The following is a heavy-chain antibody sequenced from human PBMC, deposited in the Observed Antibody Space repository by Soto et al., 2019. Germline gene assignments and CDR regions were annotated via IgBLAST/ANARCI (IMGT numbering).Heavy chain of an antibody. CDR3: AKDGIAGVAAAGTGNYFFGMDV. V-gene: IGHV3-23*01. J-gene: IGHJ6*02. CDR1: GFTFSIYA. D-gene: IGHD6-13*01. CDR2: ISGTGDRT. Sequence: EVQLLESGGGLVQPGGSLRLSCAASGFTFSIYAMTWVRQAPGKGLECVSGISGTGDRTFYADSVKGRFTISRDISKNTLYLQMNGLRAEDTAVYFCAKDGIAGVAAAGTGNYFFGMDVWGQGTTVTVSS.